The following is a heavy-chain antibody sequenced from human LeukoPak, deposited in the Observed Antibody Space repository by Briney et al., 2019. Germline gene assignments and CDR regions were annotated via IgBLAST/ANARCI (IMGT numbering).Heavy chain of an antibody. CDR3: ADDYGD. CDR2: IYPSGTT. V-gene: IGHV4-4*07. CDR1: GVSVSSYY. J-gene: IGHJ4*02. Sequence: PSETLSLTCSVSGVSVSSYYWTWIRQPAGKGLEWVGRIYPSGTTHYNPSLKSRVTLSVDTSKNQFSLKLTSVTAADTAVYYCADDYGDWGPGTLVTVSS. D-gene: IGHD4-17*01.